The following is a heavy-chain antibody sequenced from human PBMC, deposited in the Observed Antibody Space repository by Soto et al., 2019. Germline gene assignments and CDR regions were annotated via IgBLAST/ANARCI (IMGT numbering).Heavy chain of an antibody. D-gene: IGHD6-6*01. CDR1: GGSFSGYY. CDR3: ARSHIVPRLFMYPYYY. CDR2: INHSGST. Sequence: PSETLSLTCAVYGGSFSGYYWSWIRQPPGKGLEWIGEINHSGSTNYNPSLKSRVTISVDTSKNQFSLKLSSVTAADTAVYYCARSHIVPRLFMYPYYYWGQGSLVTVSS. J-gene: IGHJ4*02. V-gene: IGHV4-34*01.